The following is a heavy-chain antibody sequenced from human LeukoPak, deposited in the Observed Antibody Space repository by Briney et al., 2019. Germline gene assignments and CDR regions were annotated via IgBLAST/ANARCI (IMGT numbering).Heavy chain of an antibody. J-gene: IGHJ4*02. Sequence: PSQTLSLTCTVSGGSIGSGGYYWSWIRQPPGKGLEWIGYIYHSGSTYYNPSLESRVTISVDTSKNQFSLKLSSVTAADTAVYYCARDGWQQLALHDWGQGTLVTVSS. D-gene: IGHD6-13*01. V-gene: IGHV4-30-2*01. CDR2: IYHSGST. CDR3: ARDGWQQLALHD. CDR1: GGSIGSGGYY.